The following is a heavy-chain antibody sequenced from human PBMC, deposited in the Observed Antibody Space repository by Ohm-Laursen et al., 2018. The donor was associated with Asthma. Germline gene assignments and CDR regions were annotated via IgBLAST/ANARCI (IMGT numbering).Heavy chain of an antibody. CDR2: ISSSGFTI. V-gene: IGHV3-11*01. CDR3: ARGYSSSSLFVLYYYNMDV. D-gene: IGHD6-6*01. Sequence: SLRLSCAASGFTFSSYAMSWVRQAPGKGLEWVSFISSSGFTIYYADSVKGRFTISRDNAKNSLYLQMNSLRAEDTAVYYCARGYSSSSLFVLYYYNMDVWGQGTTVTVSS. CDR1: GFTFSSYA. J-gene: IGHJ6*02.